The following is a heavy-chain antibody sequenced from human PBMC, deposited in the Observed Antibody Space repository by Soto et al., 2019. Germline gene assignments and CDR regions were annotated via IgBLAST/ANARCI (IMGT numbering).Heavy chain of an antibody. CDR3: AREAPQTEGAFDI. J-gene: IGHJ3*02. Sequence: QLQLQESGSGLVKPSQTLSLTCAVSGGSISSGGYSWSWIRQPPGKGLEWIGYIYHSGSTYYNPSLKSRVTISVDRSKNQFSLKLSSVTAADTAVYYCAREAPQTEGAFDIWGQGTMVTVSS. V-gene: IGHV4-30-2*01. CDR1: GGSISSGGYS. CDR2: IYHSGST.